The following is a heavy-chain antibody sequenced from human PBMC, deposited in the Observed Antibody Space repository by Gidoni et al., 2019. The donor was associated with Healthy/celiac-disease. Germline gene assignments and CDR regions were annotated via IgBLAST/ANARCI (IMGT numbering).Heavy chain of an antibody. D-gene: IGHD3-16*02. CDR1: GGSFSGYY. Sequence: QVQLQQWGAGLLKPSETLSLTCAVYGGSFSGYYWSWIRQPPGKGLEWSGEINHSGRTNYNPSLKSLVTISVDTSKNQFSLKLSSVTAADTAVYYGARGGNQRLGELSSFDYWGQGTLVTVSS. J-gene: IGHJ4*02. CDR3: ARGGNQRLGELSSFDY. V-gene: IGHV4-34*01. CDR2: INHSGRT.